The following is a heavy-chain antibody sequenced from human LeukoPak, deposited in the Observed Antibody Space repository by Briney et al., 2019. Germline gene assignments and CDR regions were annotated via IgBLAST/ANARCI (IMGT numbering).Heavy chain of an antibody. V-gene: IGHV4-59*12. CDR1: GGSISSYY. CDR3: ARDLSSDHFDTSGYIPIYFDS. Sequence: SETLSLTCTVSGGSISSYYWSWIRQPPGKGLEWIGYIYYSGSTNYNPSLKSRVTISVDTSKNQFSLKLSSVTAADTAVYYCARDLSSDHFDTSGYIPIYFDSWGQGVLVTVSS. D-gene: IGHD3-22*01. CDR2: IYYSGST. J-gene: IGHJ4*02.